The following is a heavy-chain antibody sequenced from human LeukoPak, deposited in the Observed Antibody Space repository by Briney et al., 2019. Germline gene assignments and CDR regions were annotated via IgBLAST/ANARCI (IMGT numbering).Heavy chain of an antibody. V-gene: IGHV4-59*01. J-gene: IGHJ6*02. CDR1: GGSISSYY. CDR2: IYYSGST. CDR3: ARANLDYYYGMDV. Sequence: PSETLSLTCTVSGGSISSYYWSWIRQPPGKGLEWIGYIYYSGSTNYNPSLKSRVTISVDTSKNQFSLKLSSVTAADTAVYYCARANLDYYYGMDVWGQGTLVTVSS.